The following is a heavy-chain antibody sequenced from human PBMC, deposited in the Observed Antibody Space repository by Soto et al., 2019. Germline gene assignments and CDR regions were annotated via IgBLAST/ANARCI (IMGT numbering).Heavy chain of an antibody. V-gene: IGHV3-30-3*01. CDR2: ISYDGSNK. CDR3: ARALAVAGSGPDY. CDR1: GFTFSTYA. D-gene: IGHD6-19*01. J-gene: IGHJ4*02. Sequence: QVQVVESGGGVVQPGRALRLSCTVSGFTFSTYAMHWVRQAPGKGLEWVADISYDGSNKYYADSVKGRFTISRDNSKNTLYLQINSLRTEDTAVYYCARALAVAGSGPDYWGQGTLVTVSS.